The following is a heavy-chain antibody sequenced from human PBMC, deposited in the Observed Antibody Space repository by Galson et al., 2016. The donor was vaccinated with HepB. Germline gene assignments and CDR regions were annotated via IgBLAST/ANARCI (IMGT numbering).Heavy chain of an antibody. CDR1: GFSFSNYD. V-gene: IGHV3-13*05. J-gene: IGHJ4*02. CDR3: ARDKDGGYDY. Sequence: SLRLSCAASGFSFSNYDIHWVRQVTGTGLEWVSAISYAGEPHYAASVRGRITISRENAKNSVYLQMNSLRAEDTAVYCCARDKDGGYDYWGQGTLVTVSS. D-gene: IGHD4-23*01. CDR2: ISYAGEP.